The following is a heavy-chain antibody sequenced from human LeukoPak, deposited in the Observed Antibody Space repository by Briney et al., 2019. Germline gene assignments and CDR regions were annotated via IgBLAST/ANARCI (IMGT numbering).Heavy chain of an antibody. Sequence: SETLSLTCTVSGGSISSSTYYWGWIRQPPGKGLEWIGNIYYSGNTYYNPSLQSRVTISVDTSKNQFSLKLSSVTAADTAVYYCARGSWQLAEEVYWGQGTLVTVSS. J-gene: IGHJ4*02. CDR1: GGSISSSTYY. CDR3: ARGSWQLAEEVY. CDR2: IYYSGNT. V-gene: IGHV4-39*07. D-gene: IGHD6-6*01.